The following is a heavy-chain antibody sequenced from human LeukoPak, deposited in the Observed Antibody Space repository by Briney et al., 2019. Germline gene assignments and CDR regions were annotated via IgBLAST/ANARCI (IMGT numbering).Heavy chain of an antibody. CDR2: IKQDGSEK. CDR1: GFTFSSYW. CDR3: ARDILGYCSGGSCYYPYYYYYGMDV. Sequence: PGGSLRLSCAASGFTFSSYWMSWVRQAPGKGLEWVANIKQDGSEKYYVDSVKGRFTISRDNAKNSLYLQMNSLRAEDTAVYYCARDILGYCSGGSCYYPYYYYYGMDVWGQGTTVTVSS. J-gene: IGHJ6*02. D-gene: IGHD2-15*01. V-gene: IGHV3-7*01.